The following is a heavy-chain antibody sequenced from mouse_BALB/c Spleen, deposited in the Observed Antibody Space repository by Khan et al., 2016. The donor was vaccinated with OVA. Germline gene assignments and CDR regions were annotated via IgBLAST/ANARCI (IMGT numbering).Heavy chain of an antibody. CDR2: INPTSGYT. CDR3: TRDRSEY. CDR1: GYSFTTYW. Sequence: VQLQQSGAELAKPGASVKMSCKASGYSFTTYWMHWVKQRPGQGLEWIVYINPTSGYTDYNDKFKDRATLSADNSSSTAFLQLNSLTSEDSADYCCTRDRSEYWGQGTTLTVSS. V-gene: IGHV1-7*01. J-gene: IGHJ2*01.